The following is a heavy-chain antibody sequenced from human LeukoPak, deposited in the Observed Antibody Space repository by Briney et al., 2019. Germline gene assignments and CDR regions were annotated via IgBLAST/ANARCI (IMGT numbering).Heavy chain of an antibody. D-gene: IGHD5-18*01. V-gene: IGHV3-43D*03. CDR1: GFTFDDYA. CDR2: ISWDGGST. J-gene: IGHJ6*03. Sequence: TGGSLRLSCAASGFTFDDYAMHWVRQAPGKGLEWVSLISWDGGSTYYADSVKGRFTISRDNSKNSLYLQMNSLRAEDTALYYWANAAPGEWGYSYGHYSYYMDVWGKGTTVTVSS. CDR3: ANAAPGEWGYSYGHYSYYMDV.